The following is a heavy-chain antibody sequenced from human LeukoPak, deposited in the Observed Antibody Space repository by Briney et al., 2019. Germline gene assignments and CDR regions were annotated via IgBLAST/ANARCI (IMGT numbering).Heavy chain of an antibody. J-gene: IGHJ4*02. CDR2: ISSSSSYI. V-gene: IGHV3-21*01. Sequence: GGSLRLSCAASGFTFSSYSMNWVRQAPGKGLEWVSSISSSSSYIYYADSVKGRFTISRDNAKNSLYLQMNSLRAEDTAVYYCARDGAVGSGNEFDHWGQGTLVTVSS. D-gene: IGHD5-12*01. CDR3: ARDGAVGSGNEFDH. CDR1: GFTFSSYS.